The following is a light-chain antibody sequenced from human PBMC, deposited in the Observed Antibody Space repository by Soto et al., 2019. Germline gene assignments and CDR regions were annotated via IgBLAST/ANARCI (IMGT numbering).Light chain of an antibody. J-gene: IGLJ1*01. V-gene: IGLV2-11*01. Sequence: QSALSQPRSVSGSPGQSITMSCTGANTDIDDYNFVSWYQQHPGRAPKLIIYDYTKRPPGVPDRFSGSRSGNAASPTISGLQADDEADYYCCTYTGTYVFESGTKVTVL. CDR3: CTYTGTYV. CDR2: DYT. CDR1: NTDIDDYNF.